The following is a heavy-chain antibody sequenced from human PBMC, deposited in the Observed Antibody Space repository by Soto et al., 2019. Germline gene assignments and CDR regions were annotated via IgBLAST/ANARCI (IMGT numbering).Heavy chain of an antibody. CDR3: TTEDPQTFYYYMDV. J-gene: IGHJ6*03. CDR2: IKSKTDGGTT. CDR1: GFTFSNAW. V-gene: IGHV3-15*01. Sequence: GGSLRLSCAASGFTFSNAWMSWVRQAPGKGLEWVGRIKSKTDGGTTDYAAPVKGRFTISRDDSKNTLYLQMNSLKTEDTAVYYCTTEDPQTFYYYMDVWGKGTTVTVSS.